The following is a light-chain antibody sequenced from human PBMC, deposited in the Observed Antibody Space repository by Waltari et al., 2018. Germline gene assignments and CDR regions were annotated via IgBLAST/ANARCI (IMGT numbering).Light chain of an antibody. CDR3: QQYNSFPLT. J-gene: IGKJ4*01. CDR1: QGISTF. Sequence: DIQMTQSPSSLSASVGDRVTITCRASQGISTFLAWLQQKPGKAPEPLIYAASALQTGVPSKFSGSGSGTDFTLTISSLQPEDSATYYCQQYNSFPLTFGGGTKVEIE. CDR2: AAS. V-gene: IGKV1-16*02.